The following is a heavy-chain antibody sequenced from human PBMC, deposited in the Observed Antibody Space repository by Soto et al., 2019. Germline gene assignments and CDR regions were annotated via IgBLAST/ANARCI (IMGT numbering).Heavy chain of an antibody. CDR2: IIPILGIA. CDR1: GGTFSSYT. D-gene: IGHD6-13*01. CDR3: ARLYRSSWPAIGMDV. Sequence: QVQLVQSGAEVKKPGSSVKVSCKASGGTFSSYTISWVRQAPGQGLEWMGRIIPILGIANYAQKFHGRVTITADKSTSTDYRELSSLRSEDTAVYYCARLYRSSWPAIGMDVWRQGTTVTVSS. J-gene: IGHJ6*02. V-gene: IGHV1-69*02.